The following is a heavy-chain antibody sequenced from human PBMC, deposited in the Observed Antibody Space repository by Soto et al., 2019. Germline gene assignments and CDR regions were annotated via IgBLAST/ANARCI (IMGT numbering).Heavy chain of an antibody. D-gene: IGHD3-3*01. Sequence: GGSLRLSCAASGFTFSSYAMHWVRQAPGKGLEWVAAISYDGSNKYYADSVKGRFTISRDNSKSTLYLQMNSLRAEDTAVYYCARVGDSRITIFGVVPLFGMDVWGQGTTVTVSS. V-gene: IGHV3-30-3*01. CDR3: ARVGDSRITIFGVVPLFGMDV. CDR1: GFTFSSYA. J-gene: IGHJ6*02. CDR2: ISYDGSNK.